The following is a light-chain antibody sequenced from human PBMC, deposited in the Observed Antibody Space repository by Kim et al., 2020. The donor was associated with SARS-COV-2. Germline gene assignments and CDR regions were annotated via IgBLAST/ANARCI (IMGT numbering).Light chain of an antibody. CDR1: QSVSSY. CDR2: DAS. J-gene: IGKJ1*01. CDR3: QQRTHWPWT. Sequence: EIVLTQSPATLSLSPGERATLSCRASQSVSSYLAWYQQKPGQAPRLLIYDASNRATDIPARFSGSGSGTDFTLTISSLEPEDFAVYYCQQRTHWPWTFGQGTKVDIK. V-gene: IGKV3-11*01.